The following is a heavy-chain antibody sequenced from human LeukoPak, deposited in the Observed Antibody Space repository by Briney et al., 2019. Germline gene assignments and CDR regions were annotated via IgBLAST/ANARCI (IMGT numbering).Heavy chain of an antibody. CDR3: AKPPYSSSRWYPWGYFDY. Sequence: ASVKVSCKASGYTFTSYGISWVRQAPGQGLEWMGWISAYNGNTNYAQKLQGRVTMTTDTSTSTAYMELRSLRSGDTAVYYCAKPPYSSSRWYPWGYFDYWGQGTLVTVSS. V-gene: IGHV1-18*01. CDR2: ISAYNGNT. J-gene: IGHJ4*02. CDR1: GYTFTSYG. D-gene: IGHD6-13*01.